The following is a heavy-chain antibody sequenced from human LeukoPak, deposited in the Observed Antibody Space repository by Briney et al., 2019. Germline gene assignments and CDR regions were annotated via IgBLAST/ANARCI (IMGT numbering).Heavy chain of an antibody. D-gene: IGHD3-10*01. Sequence: GGSLRLSCAASGFTFSSYAMTWVRQAPGKGLEWVSEISGSGGSTYHADSVKGRFTISRDNSKNTLYLQMNSLRAEDTAVYYCAKDVGVIGSGSFLNWGQGTLVTVSS. CDR2: ISGSGGST. V-gene: IGHV3-23*01. J-gene: IGHJ4*02. CDR3: AKDVGVIGSGSFLN. CDR1: GFTFSSYA.